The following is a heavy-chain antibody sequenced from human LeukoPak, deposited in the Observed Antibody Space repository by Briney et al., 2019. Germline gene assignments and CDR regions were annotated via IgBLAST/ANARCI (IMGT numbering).Heavy chain of an antibody. CDR3: AREERDSSGYPSGAFDT. CDR1: GFTFSDYY. J-gene: IGHJ3*02. V-gene: IGHV3-11*01. CDR2: ISSSGSTI. Sequence: GGSLRLSCAASGFTFSDYYMSWIRQAPGKGLEWVSYISSSGSTIYYADSVKGRFTISRDNAKNSLYLQMNSLRAEDTAVYYCAREERDSSGYPSGAFDTWGQGTMVTVSS. D-gene: IGHD3-22*01.